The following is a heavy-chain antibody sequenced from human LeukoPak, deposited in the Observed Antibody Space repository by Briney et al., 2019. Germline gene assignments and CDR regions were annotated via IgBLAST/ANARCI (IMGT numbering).Heavy chain of an antibody. J-gene: IGHJ4*02. D-gene: IGHD6-6*01. Sequence: SETLSLTCTVSGGSISSYYWSWIRQPPGKGLEWIGYIYYSGSTNYNPSLKSRVTISVDTSKNQFSLKLSSVTAADTAVYYCARHQGSSDDYWGQVTLVTVSS. CDR3: ARHQGSSDDY. CDR1: GGSISSYY. CDR2: IYYSGST. V-gene: IGHV4-59*01.